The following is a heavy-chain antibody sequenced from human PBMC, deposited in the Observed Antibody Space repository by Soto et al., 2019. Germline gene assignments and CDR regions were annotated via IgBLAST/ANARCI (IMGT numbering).Heavy chain of an antibody. D-gene: IGHD3-10*01. CDR2: IRSKANSYAT. CDR3: TSGDSLHYYYYGMDV. V-gene: IGHV3-73*02. CDR1: GFTFSGSA. Sequence: EVQLVESGGGLVQPGGSLKLSCAASGFTFSGSAMHWVRQASGKGLEWVGRIRSKANSYATAYAASVKGRFTIPRDDSKNTAYLQMNSLKTEDTAVYYCTSGDSLHYYYYGMDVWGQGTTVTVSS. J-gene: IGHJ6*02.